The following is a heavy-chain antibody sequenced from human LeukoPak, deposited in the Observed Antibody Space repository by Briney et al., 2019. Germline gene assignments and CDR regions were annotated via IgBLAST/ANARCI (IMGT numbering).Heavy chain of an antibody. Sequence: NAGGSLRLSCAASGFTFSDYYMTWIRQAPGKGLEWVSYISSSGSIIYYAESVKGRFIIPRDNAKNSLYLQMNSLRAEDTAVYFCARVGYDSSGRFDYWGQGTLVTVSS. CDR1: GFTFSDYY. CDR3: ARVGYDSSGRFDY. J-gene: IGHJ4*02. D-gene: IGHD3-22*01. CDR2: ISSSGSII. V-gene: IGHV3-11*04.